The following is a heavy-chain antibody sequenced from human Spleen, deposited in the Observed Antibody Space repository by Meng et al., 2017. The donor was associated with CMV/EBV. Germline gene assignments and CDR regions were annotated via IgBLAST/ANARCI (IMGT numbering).Heavy chain of an antibody. CDR2: IRYEGSNK. J-gene: IGHJ4*02. CDR3: AKDPSSYSYDSSGYSYYFDY. Sequence: GGSLRLPCAASGFPFSSFGMHWVRPAPGKGLEGVAFIRYEGSNKYYADPVKGRFTIPRDNSKNTLYLQMNRLRAEDTAVYYCAKDPSSYSYDSSGYSYYFDYWGQGTLVTVSS. CDR1: GFPFSSFG. D-gene: IGHD3-22*01. V-gene: IGHV3-30*02.